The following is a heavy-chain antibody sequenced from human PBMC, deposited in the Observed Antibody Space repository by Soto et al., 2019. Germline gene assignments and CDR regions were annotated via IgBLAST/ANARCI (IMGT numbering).Heavy chain of an antibody. V-gene: IGHV3-33*01. D-gene: IGHD6-19*01. CDR2: IWYDGTNK. CDR3: ARYTGRAVACSHY. Sequence: QVQLVESGGGVVQPGRSLSLSCAASGFTFSNYGMHWVRQAPGKGLEWVAVIWYDGTNKYYGDSVKGRFTISRDNSKNTAYLQMNSPRDEDTSAKHCARYTGRAVACSHYWGQGTLVTVSS. J-gene: IGHJ4*02. CDR1: GFTFSNYG.